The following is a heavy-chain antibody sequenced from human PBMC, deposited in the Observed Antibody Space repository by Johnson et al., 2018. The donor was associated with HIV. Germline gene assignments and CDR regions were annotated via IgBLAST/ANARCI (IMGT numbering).Heavy chain of an antibody. D-gene: IGHD1-26*01. V-gene: IGHV3-33*03. J-gene: IGHJ3*02. CDR1: GFTFSTYG. CDR2: MWYDGSNK. Sequence: QVQLVESGGGVVQPGRSLRLSCAASGFTFSTYGMHWVRQAPGKGLEWVAVMWYDGSNKYYADSVKGRFTISRDNAKNSLYLQMNSLRAEDTAVYYCAKDRYGGSYPDAFDSWGQGTMVTVSS. CDR3: AKDRYGGSYPDAFDS.